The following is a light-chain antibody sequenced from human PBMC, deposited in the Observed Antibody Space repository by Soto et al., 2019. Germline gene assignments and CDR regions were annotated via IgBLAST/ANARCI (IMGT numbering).Light chain of an antibody. Sequence: EIVLTQSPATLSSSPGERATLSCRASQTVGSYLAWFRQTPGQAPRLLIYDTSIRATGIPARFSGSGSGTDFTLTISSLEAEDFAVYYCHQRQSWPRTFGQGTKVDI. CDR3: HQRQSWPRT. J-gene: IGKJ1*01. V-gene: IGKV3-11*01. CDR2: DTS. CDR1: QTVGSY.